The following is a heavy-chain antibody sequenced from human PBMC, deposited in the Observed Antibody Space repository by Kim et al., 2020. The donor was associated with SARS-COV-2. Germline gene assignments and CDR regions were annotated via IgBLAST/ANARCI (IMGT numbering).Heavy chain of an antibody. J-gene: IGHJ3*02. CDR1: GFTFGDYA. D-gene: IGHD6-19*01. CDR2: IRSKAYGGTT. CDR3: TRVGSDPVAGAFDI. V-gene: IGHV3-49*03. Sequence: GGSLRLSCTASGFTFGDYAMSWFRQAPGKGLEWVGFIRSKAYGGTTEYAASVKGRFIISRDDSKSIAYLQMNSLKTEDTAVYYCTRVGSDPVAGAFDIWGQGTMVTVYS.